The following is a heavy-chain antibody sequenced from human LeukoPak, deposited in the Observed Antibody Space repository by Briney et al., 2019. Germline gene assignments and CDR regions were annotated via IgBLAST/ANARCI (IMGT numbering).Heavy chain of an antibody. V-gene: IGHV4-59*01. CDR2: IYYSGST. D-gene: IGHD1-26*01. CDR3: AREKRVGASDY. J-gene: IGHJ4*02. Sequence: SETLSLTCTVSGGSISSYWSWIRQTPGKGLEWIGYIYYSGSTNYNPSLKSRVTISVDTSKNQFSLKLSSVTAADTAVYYCAREKRVGASDYWGQGTLVTVSS. CDR1: GGSISSY.